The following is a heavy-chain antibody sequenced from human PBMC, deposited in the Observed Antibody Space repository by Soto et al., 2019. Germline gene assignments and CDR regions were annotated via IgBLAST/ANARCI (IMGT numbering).Heavy chain of an antibody. V-gene: IGHV1-2*04. D-gene: IGHD3-10*01. CDR3: ARDGRNTYASREVWDFDY. Sequence: QVQLVQSGAEVEKPGASVKVSGKTSGFTLAAYYIHWVRQVPGQGLEWVGWIKLGSGASFFAQKFQDWVTLTRDTSINTDSMELSRRRSDDTAVYYWARDGRNTYASREVWDFDYWGQGTLVTVSS. CDR1: GFTLAAYY. CDR2: IKLGSGAS. J-gene: IGHJ4*02.